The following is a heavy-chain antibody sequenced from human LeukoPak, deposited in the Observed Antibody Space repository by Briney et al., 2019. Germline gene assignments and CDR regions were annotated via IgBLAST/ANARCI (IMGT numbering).Heavy chain of an antibody. CDR1: GGSLSSGSYY. CDR3: AKDRDIVGVVAATPKRYNWFDP. J-gene: IGHJ5*02. CDR2: IYTSGST. Sequence: SETMSLTCTVAGGSLSSGSYYWSWIRQPAGKGLEWIGRIYTSGSTNYNPSLKSRVTISVDTSKNPFSLKLSSVTAADTDVYYCAKDRDIVGVVAATPKRYNWFDPWGQGTLVTVSS. V-gene: IGHV4-61*02. D-gene: IGHD2-15*01.